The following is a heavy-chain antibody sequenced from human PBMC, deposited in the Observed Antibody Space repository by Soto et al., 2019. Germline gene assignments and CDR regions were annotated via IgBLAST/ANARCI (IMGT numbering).Heavy chain of an antibody. Sequence: SETLSLTCTVSGGSISSSSYYWGWIRQPPGKGLEWIGSIYYSESTYYNPSLKSRVTISVDTSKNQFSLKLSSVTAADTAVYYCATHPPRYFDWLNYYYYYGMDVWGQGTTVTVSS. CDR2: IYYSEST. D-gene: IGHD3-9*01. CDR1: GGSISSSSYY. V-gene: IGHV4-39*01. J-gene: IGHJ6*02. CDR3: ATHPPRYFDWLNYYYYYGMDV.